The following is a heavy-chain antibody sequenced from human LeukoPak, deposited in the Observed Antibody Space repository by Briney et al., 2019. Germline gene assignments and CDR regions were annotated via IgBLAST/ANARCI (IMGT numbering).Heavy chain of an antibody. CDR1: ACAFTSYD. CDR3: ARVLRSITIFGVVSPYYYYMDV. CDR2: MNPNSGNT. D-gene: IGHD3-3*01. J-gene: IGHJ6*03. V-gene: IGHV1-8*01. Sequence: GASVKVYCKAYACAFTSYDTNWVRQATGQGLEWMGWMNPNSGNTGYAQKFQGRVTMTRNTSISTAYMELSSLRSEDTAVYYCARVLRSITIFGVVSPYYYYMDVWGKGTTVTVSS.